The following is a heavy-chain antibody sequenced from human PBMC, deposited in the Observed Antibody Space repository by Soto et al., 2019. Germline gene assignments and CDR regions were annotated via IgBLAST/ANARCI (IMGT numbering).Heavy chain of an antibody. V-gene: IGHV4-30-2*01. J-gene: IGHJ4*02. CDR1: GGSISSGGYS. Sequence: SETLSLTCAVSGGSISSGGYSWSWIRQPPGKGLEWIGYIYHSGSTYYNPSLKSRVTISVDRSKNQFSLKLSSVTAADTAVYYCARARGAGFFDYWGQGTLVTVSS. CDR2: IYHSGST. D-gene: IGHD3-16*01. CDR3: ARARGAGFFDY.